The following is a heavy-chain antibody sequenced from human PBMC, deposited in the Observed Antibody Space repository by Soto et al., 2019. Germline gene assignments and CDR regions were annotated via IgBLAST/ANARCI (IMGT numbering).Heavy chain of an antibody. Sequence: SETLSLTCTVSGGSISSSSYYWGWIRQPPGKGLEWIGSIYYSGSTYYNPSLKSRVTISVDTSKNQFSLKLSSVTAADTAVYYCAGVGATSNWFDPWGQGTLVTVSS. CDR2: IYYSGST. J-gene: IGHJ5*02. CDR1: GGSISSSSYY. D-gene: IGHD1-26*01. V-gene: IGHV4-39*01. CDR3: AGVGATSNWFDP.